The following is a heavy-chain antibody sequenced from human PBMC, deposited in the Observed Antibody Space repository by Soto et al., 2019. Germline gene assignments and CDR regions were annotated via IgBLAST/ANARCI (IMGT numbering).Heavy chain of an antibody. CDR1: GFTFSSYS. Sequence: SGGSLRLSCAASGFTFSSYSMNWVRQAPGKGLEWVSSISSSSSYIYYADSVKGRFTISRDNAKNSLYLQMNSLRAEDTAVYYCARGIALYSAFDIWGQGTMVTVSS. V-gene: IGHV3-21*01. CDR2: ISSSSSYI. J-gene: IGHJ3*02. D-gene: IGHD2-21*01. CDR3: ARGIALYSAFDI.